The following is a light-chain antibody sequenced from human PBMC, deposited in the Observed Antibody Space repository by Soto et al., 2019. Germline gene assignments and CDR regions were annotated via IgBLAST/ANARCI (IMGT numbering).Light chain of an antibody. CDR1: SSDVGGYNY. CDR3: SSYSTSSPLVA. Sequence: QSALTQPASVSGSPGQSITISCIGTSSDVGGYNYVSWYQQSPGTVPKLMIYDVNNRPSGVSNRFSGSKSGNTASLTISGLQAEDEADYYCSSYSTSSPLVAFGGGTQLTVL. J-gene: IGLJ2*01. V-gene: IGLV2-14*01. CDR2: DVN.